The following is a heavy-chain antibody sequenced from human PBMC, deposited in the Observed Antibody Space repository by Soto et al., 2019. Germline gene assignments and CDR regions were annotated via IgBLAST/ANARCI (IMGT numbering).Heavy chain of an antibody. CDR1: GGSISIDDYF. V-gene: IGHV4-30-4*08. Sequence: QVQMQESGPGLVKPSQTLSLTCTVSGGSISIDDYFWSWIRQPPGKGLEWIGYIYHSGGTYYNPSLKSRLTISIDTATNQFSLTLSSVTAADTAVYYCARVFAWRGNSIDYWGQGSLVIVSS. J-gene: IGHJ4*02. D-gene: IGHD1-26*01. CDR3: ARVFAWRGNSIDY. CDR2: IYHSGGT.